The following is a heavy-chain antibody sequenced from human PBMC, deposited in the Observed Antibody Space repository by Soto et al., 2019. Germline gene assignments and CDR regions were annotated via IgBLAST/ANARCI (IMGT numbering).Heavy chain of an antibody. V-gene: IGHV3-23*01. CDR2: ISGSGGST. D-gene: IGHD3-9*01. CDR1: GFTFSSYA. CDR3: AKSSLRYFDWSHDY. Sequence: GGSLRLSCAASGFTFSSYAMSWVRQAPGKGLEWVSAISGSGGSTYYADSVKGRFTISRDNSKNTLYLQMNSLRAEDTAVYYCAKSSLRYFDWSHDYWGQGTLVTVSS. J-gene: IGHJ4*02.